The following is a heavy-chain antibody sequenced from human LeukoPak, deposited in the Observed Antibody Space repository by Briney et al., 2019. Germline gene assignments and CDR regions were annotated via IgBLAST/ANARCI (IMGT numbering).Heavy chain of an antibody. J-gene: IGHJ4*02. CDR1: GGSISSGGYY. CDR3: AREEVRGAFPFDY. V-gene: IGHV4-31*03. Sequence: SETLSLTCTVSGGSISSGGYYWSWIRQHPGKGLEWIGYIYYSGSTYYNPSLKSRVTISVDTSKNQFSLKLSSVTAADTAVYYCAREEVRGAFPFDYWGQGTLVTVSS. CDR2: IYYSGST. D-gene: IGHD3-10*01.